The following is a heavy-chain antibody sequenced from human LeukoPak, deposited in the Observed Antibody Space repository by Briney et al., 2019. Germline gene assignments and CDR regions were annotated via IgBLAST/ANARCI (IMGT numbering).Heavy chain of an antibody. CDR3: AREDSSGWYTRWFDP. Sequence: PGGSLRLSCAASGFSFSSYEMNWVRQTPGKGREWVSHISSSSTTIYYADSVRGRFTISRDNAKNSLYLQMNSLRAEDTAIYYCAREDSSGWYTRWFDPWGQGTLVTVSS. CDR2: ISSSSTTI. D-gene: IGHD6-19*01. CDR1: GFSFSSYE. V-gene: IGHV3-48*03. J-gene: IGHJ5*02.